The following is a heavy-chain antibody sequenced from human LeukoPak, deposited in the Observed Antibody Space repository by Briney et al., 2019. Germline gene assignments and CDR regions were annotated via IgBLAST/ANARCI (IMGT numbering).Heavy chain of an antibody. V-gene: IGHV1-2*02. CDR1: GYTFSDYF. J-gene: IGHJ4*02. Sequence: ASVKVSCKASGYTFSDYFVHWVRQAPGQGLEWMGWINPKSGVTKYAQKFQGRVTMVSDTATSTVYMDLSSLTPDDTAVYFCARGWGSLYYFDFWGQGTLVTVSS. CDR3: ARGWGSLYYFDF. CDR2: INPKSGVT. D-gene: IGHD3-16*01.